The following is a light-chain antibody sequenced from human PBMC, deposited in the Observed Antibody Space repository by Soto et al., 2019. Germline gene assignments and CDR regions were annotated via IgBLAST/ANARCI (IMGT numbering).Light chain of an antibody. Sequence: QMTQSPSSLSASVGDRVTITCRASQTISSYLNWYQQNPGKAPKLLIYAASSLQSGVPSRFSGSGSGTDFTLTISSLQPEDFATYYCQQSSNIPYTFGQGTKLEIK. J-gene: IGKJ2*01. CDR1: QTISSY. CDR2: AAS. CDR3: QQSSNIPYT. V-gene: IGKV1-39*01.